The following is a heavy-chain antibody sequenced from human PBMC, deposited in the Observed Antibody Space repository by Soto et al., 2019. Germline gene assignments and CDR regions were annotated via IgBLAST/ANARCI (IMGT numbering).Heavy chain of an antibody. Sequence: EVQLVESGGGVVQPGGSLKLSCAASGFAFSDSAMHWVRQASGKGLEWIGRIIGKRGNDGTADAASVKGSFTIYRDDSKTTTYLHMNRLKIEDTPVYYCTRRRDWTAVHTLDYWGQGTLVTVSS. J-gene: IGHJ4*02. CDR3: TRRRDWTAVHTLDY. CDR1: GFAFSDSA. CDR2: IIGKRGNDGT. D-gene: IGHD2-21*01. V-gene: IGHV3-73*02.